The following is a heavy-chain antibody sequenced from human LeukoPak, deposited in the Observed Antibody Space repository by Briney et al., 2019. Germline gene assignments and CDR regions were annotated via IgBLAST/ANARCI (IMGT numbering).Heavy chain of an antibody. V-gene: IGHV1-2*02. J-gene: IGHJ3*02. CDR1: GYTFTGYY. D-gene: IGHD6-13*01. Sequence: ASVKVSCKASGYTFTGYYMHWVRQAPGQGLEWMGWINPNSGGTNYAQKFQGRVTMTRDTSISTAYMELSRLRSDDTAVYCCARDRSSSWYAFDIWGQGTMVTVSS. CDR2: INPNSGGT. CDR3: ARDRSSSWYAFDI.